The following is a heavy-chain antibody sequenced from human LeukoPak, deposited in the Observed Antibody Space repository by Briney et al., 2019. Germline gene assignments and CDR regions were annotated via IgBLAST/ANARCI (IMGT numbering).Heavy chain of an antibody. CDR3: ARAPDGDGDYYFDY. J-gene: IGHJ4*02. CDR2: ISYDGSNK. D-gene: IGHD2-21*01. Sequence: GGSLRLSCAASGFTFSSYAMHWVRQAPGKGLEWVAVISYDGSNKYYADSVKGRFTISRDNSKNTLYLQMSSLRAEDTAVYYCARAPDGDGDYYFDYWGQGTLVTVSS. V-gene: IGHV3-30-3*01. CDR1: GFTFSSYA.